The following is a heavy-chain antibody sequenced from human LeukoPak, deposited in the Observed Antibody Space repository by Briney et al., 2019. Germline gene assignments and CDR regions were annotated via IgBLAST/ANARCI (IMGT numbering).Heavy chain of an antibody. J-gene: IGHJ5*02. V-gene: IGHV4-38-2*01. CDR3: ARSMEVAAADDNWFDP. Sequence: ETSETLSLTCAVSGYSISSGYYWGWIRQPPGKGLEWIGSIYHSGSTYYNPSLKRRVTISVDTSRNQFSLKLSSVTAADTAVYYCARSMEVAAADDNWFDPWGRGTLVTVSS. D-gene: IGHD6-13*01. CDR1: GYSISSGYY. CDR2: IYHSGST.